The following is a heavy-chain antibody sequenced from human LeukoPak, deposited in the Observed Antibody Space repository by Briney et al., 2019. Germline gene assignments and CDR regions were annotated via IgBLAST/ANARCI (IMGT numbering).Heavy chain of an antibody. J-gene: IGHJ4*02. CDR3: ARATPKRGYSGYDRGYFDY. V-gene: IGHV3-33*01. CDR1: GFTFSSYG. CDR2: IWYDGSNK. D-gene: IGHD5-12*01. Sequence: GGSLGLSCAASGFTFSSYGMHWVRQAPGKGLEWVAVIWYDGSNKYYADSVKGRFTISRDNSKNTLYLQMNSLRAEDTAVYYCARATPKRGYSGYDRGYFDYWGQGTLVTVSS.